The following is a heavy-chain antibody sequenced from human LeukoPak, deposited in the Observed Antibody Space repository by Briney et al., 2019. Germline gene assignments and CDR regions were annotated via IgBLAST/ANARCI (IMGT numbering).Heavy chain of an antibody. CDR1: GGSISSYY. Sequence: SETLSLTCTVSGGSISSYYWSWIRQPPGKGLEWIGYIYYSGSTNYNPSLKSRVTISVDTFKNQFSLKLSSVTAADTAVYYCARDRAGPGNWFDPWGQGTLVTVSS. J-gene: IGHJ5*02. CDR2: IYYSGST. CDR3: ARDRAGPGNWFDP. D-gene: IGHD1-1*01. V-gene: IGHV4-59*01.